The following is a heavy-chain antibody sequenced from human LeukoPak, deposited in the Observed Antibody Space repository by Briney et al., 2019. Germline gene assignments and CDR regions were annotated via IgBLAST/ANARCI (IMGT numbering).Heavy chain of an antibody. D-gene: IGHD3-3*01. V-gene: IGHV3-9*01. CDR2: ISISSNYI. CDR1: GFTFDDYA. J-gene: IGHJ3*02. CDR3: ARGSRLGVVGRDAFDI. Sequence: PGRSLRLSCAASGFTFDDYAMHWVRQAPGKGLEWVSGISISSNYIYYADSVKGRFTISRDNAKNSLYLQVNSLRAEDTAVYHCARGSRLGVVGRDAFDIWGQGTMVTVSS.